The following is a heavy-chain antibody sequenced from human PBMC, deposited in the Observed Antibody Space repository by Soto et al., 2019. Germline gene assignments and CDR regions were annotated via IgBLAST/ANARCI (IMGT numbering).Heavy chain of an antibody. J-gene: IGHJ5*02. Sequence: PSETLSLTCTVSGGSISSYYWSWIRQPPGKGLEWIGYIYYSGSTNYNPSLKSRVTISVDTSKNQFSLKLSSVTAADTAVYYCARGRYCSGGSCYPLSENWFDPWGQGTQVTVS. D-gene: IGHD2-15*01. CDR2: IYYSGST. V-gene: IGHV4-59*01. CDR1: GGSISSYY. CDR3: ARGRYCSGGSCYPLSENWFDP.